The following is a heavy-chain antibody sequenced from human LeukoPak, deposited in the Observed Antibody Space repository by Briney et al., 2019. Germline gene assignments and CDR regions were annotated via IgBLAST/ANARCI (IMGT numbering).Heavy chain of an antibody. CDR1: GGSISSYY. V-gene: IGHV4-59*01. Sequence: SETLSLTCTVSGGSISSYYWSWIRQPPGKGLEWIGYIYYSGSTNYNPSLKSRVTISVDTSKNQFSLKLSSVTAADTAVYYCARGKPYYYYHYMDVWGKGTTVTVSS. J-gene: IGHJ6*03. CDR3: ARGKPYYYYHYMDV. CDR2: IYYSGST.